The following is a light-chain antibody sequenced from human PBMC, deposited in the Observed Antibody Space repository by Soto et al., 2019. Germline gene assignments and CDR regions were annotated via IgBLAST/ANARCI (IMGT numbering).Light chain of an antibody. J-gene: IGLJ2*01. CDR3: CSYAGSSTHVV. CDR2: EVS. V-gene: IGLV2-23*02. CDR1: SADVGSYNL. Sequence: QSALTQPASVSGSPGQSITISCTGTSADVGSYNLVSWYQQHPGKAPKLMIYEVSKRPSGVSNRFSGSKSGNTASLTISGLQAEDEADYSCCSYAGSSTHVVFGGGTKL.